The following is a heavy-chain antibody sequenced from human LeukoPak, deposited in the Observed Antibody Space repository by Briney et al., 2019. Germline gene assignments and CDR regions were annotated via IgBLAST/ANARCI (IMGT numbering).Heavy chain of an antibody. J-gene: IGHJ4*02. Sequence: GGSLRLSCAASGFTFSSYAMYWVRQAPGRGLEWVSAIPGSGDSTYYADSVKGWFAISRDNSNNMLYLQMNSLRAEDTAVYYCAKRATMSGATYYFDYWGQGTLVTVSS. CDR1: GFTFSSYA. D-gene: IGHD5-12*01. CDR3: AKRATMSGATYYFDY. V-gene: IGHV3-23*01. CDR2: IPGSGDST.